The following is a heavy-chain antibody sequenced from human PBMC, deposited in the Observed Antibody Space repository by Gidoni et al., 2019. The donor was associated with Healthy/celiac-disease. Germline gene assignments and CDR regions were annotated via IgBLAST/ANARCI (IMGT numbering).Heavy chain of an antibody. CDR1: GGSFSGYY. D-gene: IGHD2-2*01. CDR3: ARGRSRGAVEYQLLPVHFDP. V-gene: IGHV4-34*01. Sequence: QVQLQQWGAGLLKPSETLSLTCAVYGGSFSGYYWSWIRQPPGKGLEWIGEINHSGSTNYNPSLKSRVTISVDTSKNQFSLKLSSVTAADTAVYYCARGRSRGAVEYQLLPVHFDPWGQGTLVTVSS. J-gene: IGHJ5*02. CDR2: INHSGST.